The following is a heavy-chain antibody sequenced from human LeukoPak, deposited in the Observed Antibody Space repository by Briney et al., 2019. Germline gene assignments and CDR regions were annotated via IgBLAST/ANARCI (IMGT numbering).Heavy chain of an antibody. J-gene: IGHJ4*02. CDR1: GFTFGSYS. D-gene: IGHD1-1*01. Sequence: GGSLRLSCAASGFTFGSYSMNWVRQAPGKGLEWVSSISSSSYIYYADSVKGRFTISRDNAKNSLYLQMNSLRAEDTAVYYCARDPRGYNWNDVGYFDYWGQGTLVTVSS. V-gene: IGHV3-21*01. CDR2: ISSSSYI. CDR3: ARDPRGYNWNDVGYFDY.